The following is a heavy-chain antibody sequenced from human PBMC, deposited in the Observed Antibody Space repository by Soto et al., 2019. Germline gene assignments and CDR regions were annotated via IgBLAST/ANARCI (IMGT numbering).Heavy chain of an antibody. D-gene: IGHD4-17*01. CDR2: IRSKAYGGTT. V-gene: IGHV3-49*03. CDR3: TSTVTTSYYFDY. CDR1: GFTFGDYA. J-gene: IGHJ4*02. Sequence: GGSLRLSCQASGFTFGDYAMSWFRQAPGKGLEWVGFIRSKAYGGTTEYAASVKGRITISREDSKSIAYLQMNSLKTEDTAVYYCTSTVTTSYYFDYWGQGTLVTVSS.